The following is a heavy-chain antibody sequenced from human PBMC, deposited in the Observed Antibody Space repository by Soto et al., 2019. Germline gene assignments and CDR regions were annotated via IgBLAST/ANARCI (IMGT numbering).Heavy chain of an antibody. CDR2: ISDNGNNE. CDR1: GFTFRSFV. Sequence: PGGSLRLSCEASGFTFRSFVMYWVRQAPGKGLEWVAVISDNGNNEYYADSVKGRFTISRDNSKNTLYLQMNNLRPDDTAVYYCATVELWKFDYWGQGTLVTVSS. D-gene: IGHD3-16*01. J-gene: IGHJ4*02. V-gene: IGHV3-30-3*01. CDR3: ATVELWKFDY.